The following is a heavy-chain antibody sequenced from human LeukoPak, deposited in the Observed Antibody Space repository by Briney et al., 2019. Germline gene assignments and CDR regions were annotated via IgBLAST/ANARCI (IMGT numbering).Heavy chain of an antibody. Sequence: GASVKVSCKASGGTFSSYAISWVRQAPGQGLEWMGGIIPIFGTANYAQKFQGRVTITRDTSASTAYMELSSLRSEDTAVYYCARGSAGRGLYDFWSGYYGRRGFDPWGQGTLVTVSS. CDR3: ARGSAGRGLYDFWSGYYGRRGFDP. J-gene: IGHJ5*02. CDR2: IIPIFGTA. D-gene: IGHD3-3*01. V-gene: IGHV1-69*05. CDR1: GGTFSSYA.